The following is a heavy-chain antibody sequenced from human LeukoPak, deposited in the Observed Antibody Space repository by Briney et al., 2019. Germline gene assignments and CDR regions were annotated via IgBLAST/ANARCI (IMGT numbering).Heavy chain of an antibody. V-gene: IGHV4-39*07. CDR1: GGSISTSNYY. CDR2: IFYSGST. J-gene: IGHJ6*03. Sequence: SETLSLTCTVSGGSISTSNYYWGWIRQPPGKGLEWIGNIFYSGSTYYSPSLRSRVTISLDTSRNQFSLKLNSVTAADTAVYYCARGYPYYYMDVWGKGTTVTISS. CDR3: ARGYPYYYMDV. D-gene: IGHD1-14*01.